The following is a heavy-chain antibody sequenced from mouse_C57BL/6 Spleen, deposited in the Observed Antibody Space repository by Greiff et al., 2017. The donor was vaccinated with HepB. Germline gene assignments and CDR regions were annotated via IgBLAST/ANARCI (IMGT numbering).Heavy chain of an antibody. CDR2: IHPNSGST. CDR3: AREADGYSDY. V-gene: IGHV1-64*01. CDR1: GYTFTSYW. J-gene: IGHJ2*01. D-gene: IGHD2-3*01. Sequence: VQLQQPGAELVKPGASVKLSCKASGYTFTSYWIHWVKQRPGQGLEWIGMIHPNSGSTNYNEKFKSKATLTVDKSSSTAYMQLSSLTSEDSAVYYCAREADGYSDYWGQGTTLTVSS.